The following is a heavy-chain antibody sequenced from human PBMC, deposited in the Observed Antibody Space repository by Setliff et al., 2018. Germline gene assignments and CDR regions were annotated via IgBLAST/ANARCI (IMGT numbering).Heavy chain of an antibody. J-gene: IGHJ5*02. D-gene: IGHD3-10*01. CDR1: GLPFSNSN. Sequence: GGSLRLSCVASGLPFSNSNMNWVRQAPGEGLEWVSSISSISNYIYYADSVKGRFTISRDNAKNSLYLQMNSLRAEDTAVYYCARDLIRGAPNWFDPWGQGTLVTVSS. CDR3: ARDLIRGAPNWFDP. CDR2: ISSISNYI. V-gene: IGHV3-21*01.